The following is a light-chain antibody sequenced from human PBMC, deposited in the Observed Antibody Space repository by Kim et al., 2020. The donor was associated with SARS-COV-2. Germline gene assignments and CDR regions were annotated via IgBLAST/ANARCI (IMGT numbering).Light chain of an antibody. Sequence: PGQSVNISCTGTSSDVGGYNYVSWYQQHPGKAPKLMIYDVSKRPSGVSDRFSGSKSGNTASLTISGLQAEDEADYYCCSYAGSYVFGTGTKVTVL. J-gene: IGLJ1*01. CDR3: CSYAGSYV. V-gene: IGLV2-11*01. CDR1: SSDVGGYNY. CDR2: DVS.